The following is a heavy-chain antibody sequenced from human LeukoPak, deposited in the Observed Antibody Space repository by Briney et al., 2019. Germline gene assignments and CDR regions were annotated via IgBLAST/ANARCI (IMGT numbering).Heavy chain of an antibody. Sequence: SQTLSLTCTVSGNSISSGDNYWSWIRQPAGKGLEWIGRIYTSGSTNYNPSLKSRVTISGDTSKNQFSLRLSSVTAADTAVYYCARLYIPGYFDYWGQGTLVTVSS. CDR2: IYTSGST. D-gene: IGHD4-11*01. V-gene: IGHV4-61*02. CDR3: ARLYIPGYFDY. J-gene: IGHJ4*02. CDR1: GNSISSGDNY.